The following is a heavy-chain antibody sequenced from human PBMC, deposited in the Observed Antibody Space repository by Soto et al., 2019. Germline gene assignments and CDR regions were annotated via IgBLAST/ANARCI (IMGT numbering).Heavy chain of an antibody. CDR2: IRGTGGST. Sequence: GGSLRLSCAASGFTFSSYAMSWVRQAPGKGLEWVSAIRGTGGSTYYADSLKGRFTISRDNSQNTLYLHMNSLRAEDAAVYYCAKEMGATTLVACDIWGQGTMVTVS. CDR1: GFTFSSYA. D-gene: IGHD1-26*01. CDR3: AKEMGATTLVACDI. V-gene: IGHV3-23*01. J-gene: IGHJ3*02.